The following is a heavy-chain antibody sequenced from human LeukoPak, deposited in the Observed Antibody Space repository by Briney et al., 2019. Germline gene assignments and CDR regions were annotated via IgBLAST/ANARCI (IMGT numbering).Heavy chain of an antibody. Sequence: PSETLSLTCAVSGGSISSGGYSWSWIRQPPGKGLEWIGYIYHSGSTYYNPSLKSRVTISVDTSKNQFSLKLSSVTAADTAVYYCAREGPPLEYGSGSYRAPRKGNCFDYWGQGTLVTVSS. CDR1: GGSISSGGYS. CDR2: IYHSGST. J-gene: IGHJ4*02. D-gene: IGHD3-10*01. V-gene: IGHV4-30-2*01. CDR3: AREGPPLEYGSGSYRAPRKGNCFDY.